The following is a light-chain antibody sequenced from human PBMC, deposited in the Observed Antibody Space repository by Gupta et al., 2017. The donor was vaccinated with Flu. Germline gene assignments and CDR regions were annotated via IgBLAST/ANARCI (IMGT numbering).Light chain of an antibody. J-gene: IGLJ2*01. Sequence: SYVLTQPSSASAAPRQTARTTCGGNNIGSKSVHWYQQKPGQAPVVVVYDDSDRPSGSPERFSGSHSGNTATLTINRVDAGEEADYYCQVWDGGRDDSGLFGGGTKLTVL. V-gene: IGLV3-21*02. CDR2: DDS. CDR3: QVWDGGRDDSGL. CDR1: NIGSKS.